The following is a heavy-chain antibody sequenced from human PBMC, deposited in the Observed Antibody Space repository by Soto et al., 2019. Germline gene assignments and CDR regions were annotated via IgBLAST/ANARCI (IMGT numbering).Heavy chain of an antibody. J-gene: IGHJ5*01. CDR2: IYPGDSDT. CDR3: ARGVLPPRLRGVSSSRYWFAS. Sequence: PGESLKISCKGSGYSFTSYWIGWVRQMPGKGLEWMGIIYPGDSDTRYSPSFQGQVTISADKSISTAYLQWSGLKASDTAMYYCARGVLPPRLRGVSSSRYWFASWGQGSLVTVSS. D-gene: IGHD6-13*01. CDR1: GYSFTSYW. V-gene: IGHV5-51*01.